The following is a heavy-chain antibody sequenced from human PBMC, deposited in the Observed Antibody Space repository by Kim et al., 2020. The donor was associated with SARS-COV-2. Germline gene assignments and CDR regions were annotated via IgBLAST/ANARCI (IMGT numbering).Heavy chain of an antibody. V-gene: IGHV3-7*01. D-gene: IGHD3-16*02. Sequence: GGSLRLSCAASGFTFNTYWMTWVRQAPGKGLEWVANIKQDGSEKYYVDSVKGRFTVSRHNAKNSVFLQMTSLRAEDPALYYCARAFWRYDYWGQGVLVT. CDR3: ARAFWRYDY. J-gene: IGHJ4*02. CDR2: IKQDGSEK. CDR1: GFTFNTYW.